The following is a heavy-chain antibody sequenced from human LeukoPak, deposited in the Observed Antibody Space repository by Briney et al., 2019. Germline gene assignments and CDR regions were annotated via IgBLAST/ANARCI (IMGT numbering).Heavy chain of an antibody. D-gene: IGHD6-13*01. CDR3: AREGGVRSSWYINYYYGMDV. CDR1: GGSFSGYY. J-gene: IGHJ6*04. Sequence: KPSETLSLTCAVYGGSFSGYYWSWIRQPPGKGLEWIGEINHSGSTNYNPSPKSRVTISVDTSKNQFSLKLSSVTAADTAVYYCAREGGVRSSWYINYYYGMDVWGKGTTVTVSS. V-gene: IGHV4-34*01. CDR2: INHSGST.